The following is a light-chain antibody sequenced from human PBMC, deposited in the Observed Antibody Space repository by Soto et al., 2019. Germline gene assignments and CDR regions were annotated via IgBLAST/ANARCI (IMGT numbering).Light chain of an antibody. CDR2: DVS. CDR3: SSYTSSRSYV. Sequence: QSVLTQPASVSGSPGQSITISCTGTSSDVGGYNYVSWYQQHPGKAPKRMIYDVSNRPSGVSNRFSGSKSGNTASLTISGLQAEDEADYYCSSYTSSRSYVFGSGTKDTVL. CDR1: SSDVGGYNY. V-gene: IGLV2-14*01. J-gene: IGLJ1*01.